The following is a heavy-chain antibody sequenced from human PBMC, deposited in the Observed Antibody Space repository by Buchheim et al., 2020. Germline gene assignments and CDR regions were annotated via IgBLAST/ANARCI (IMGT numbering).Heavy chain of an antibody. J-gene: IGHJ2*01. CDR1: GFTFSSYW. Sequence: EVQLVESGGGLVQPGGSLRLSCAASGFTFSSYWMSWVRQAPGKGLEWVANIKQDGSEKYYVDSVKGRFAISRDNAKNSLYLQMNSLRAEDTAVYYCAREQYDFWSGWYFDLWGRGTL. D-gene: IGHD3-3*01. CDR3: AREQYDFWSGWYFDL. V-gene: IGHV3-7*01. CDR2: IKQDGSEK.